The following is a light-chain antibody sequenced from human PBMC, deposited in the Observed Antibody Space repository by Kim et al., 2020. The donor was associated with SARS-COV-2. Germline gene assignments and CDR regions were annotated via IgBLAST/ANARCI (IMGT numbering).Light chain of an antibody. CDR2: GNS. CDR1: TSNIGAGYD. CDR3: QSYDSSLSGVV. J-gene: IGLJ2*01. Sequence: QRVTIACTESTSNIGAGYDVRWYQQLPGTAPKLLIYGNSNRPSGVPDRFSGSKSGTSASLAITGLQAEDEADYYCQSYDSSLSGVVFGGGTQLTVL. V-gene: IGLV1-40*01.